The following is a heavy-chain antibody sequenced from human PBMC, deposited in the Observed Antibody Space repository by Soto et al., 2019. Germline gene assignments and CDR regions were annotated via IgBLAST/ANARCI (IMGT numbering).Heavy chain of an antibody. D-gene: IGHD6-6*01. CDR2: ISYDGSNK. CDR3: ARDAYSSSYYGMDV. J-gene: IGHJ6*02. CDR1: GFTFSSFV. Sequence: TGGSLRLSCAASGFTFSSFVMHWVRQAPGKGLEWVAAISYDGSNKYYADSVKGRFTISRDNSKNTLYLQMNSLRAEDTAVYYCARDAYSSSYYGMDVWGQGTTVTVSS. V-gene: IGHV3-30*03.